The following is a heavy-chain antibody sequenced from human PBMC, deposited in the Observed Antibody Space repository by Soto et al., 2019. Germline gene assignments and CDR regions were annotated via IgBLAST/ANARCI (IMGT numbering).Heavy chain of an antibody. CDR1: GGTFSSYA. Sequence: SVKVSCKASGGTFSSYAISWVRQAPGQGLEWMGGIIPIFGTANYAQKFQGRVTITADESTSTAYMELSSLRSEDTAVYYCACSKAYYYDSSGYQPFDYWGQGTLVTVSS. CDR3: ACSKAYYYDSSGYQPFDY. D-gene: IGHD3-22*01. V-gene: IGHV1-69*13. J-gene: IGHJ4*02. CDR2: IIPIFGTA.